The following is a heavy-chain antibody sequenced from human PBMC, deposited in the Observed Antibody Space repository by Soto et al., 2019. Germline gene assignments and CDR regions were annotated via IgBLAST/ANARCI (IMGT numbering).Heavy chain of an antibody. J-gene: IGHJ6*02. V-gene: IGHV4-31*11. CDR2: IYHSGAT. D-gene: IGHD5-12*01. Sequence: SETLSLTCAVSGGSITRDNFFWNWIRQRPGKGLEWIGYIYHSGATYYNPSLRSPVVISIDKAKNHFSLNLTSVTAADTAVYYCAKFEYSGSSEFYYYSGMDVWGQGTTVTVSS. CDR3: AKFEYSGSSEFYYYSGMDV. CDR1: GGSITRDNFF.